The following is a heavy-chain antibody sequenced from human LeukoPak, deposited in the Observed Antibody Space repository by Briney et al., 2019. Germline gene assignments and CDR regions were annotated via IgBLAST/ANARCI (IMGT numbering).Heavy chain of an antibody. CDR1: GGTFSSYA. CDR3: ARSGAEYYYDSSGYIDY. Sequence: ASVKVSSKASGGTFSSYAISWVRQAPGQGLEWMGGIIPIFGTANYAQKFQGRVTITADESTSTAYMELSSLRSEDTAVYYCARSGAEYYYDSSGYIDYWGQGTLVTVSS. J-gene: IGHJ4*02. D-gene: IGHD3-22*01. CDR2: IIPIFGTA. V-gene: IGHV1-69*13.